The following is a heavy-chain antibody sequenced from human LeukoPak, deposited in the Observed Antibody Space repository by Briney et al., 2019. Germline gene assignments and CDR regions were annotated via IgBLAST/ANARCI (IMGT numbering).Heavy chain of an antibody. J-gene: IGHJ5*02. CDR2: MNPNSGNT. CDR1: GYTFTSYD. Sequence: GASVKVSCKASGYTFTSYDINWVRQATGQGLEWMGWMNPNSGNTGYAQKFQGRVTMTRNTSISTAYMELSSLRSEDTAVYYCARRLAGSYYRNNWFDPWGQGTLVTVSS. V-gene: IGHV1-8*01. D-gene: IGHD3-10*01. CDR3: ARRLAGSYYRNNWFDP.